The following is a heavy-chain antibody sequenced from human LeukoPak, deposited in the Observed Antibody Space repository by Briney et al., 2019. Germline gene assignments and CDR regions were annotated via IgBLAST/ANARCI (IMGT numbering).Heavy chain of an antibody. Sequence: GGSLRLSCAASGFTFSSYGVPWVRQAPGKGLEWVAVISYDGSNKYYADSVKGRFTISRDNSKNTLYLQMNSLRAEDTAVYYCAKGFDFWSGYFDYWGQGTLVTVSS. D-gene: IGHD3-3*01. CDR2: ISYDGSNK. J-gene: IGHJ4*02. CDR1: GFTFSSYG. V-gene: IGHV3-30*18. CDR3: AKGFDFWSGYFDY.